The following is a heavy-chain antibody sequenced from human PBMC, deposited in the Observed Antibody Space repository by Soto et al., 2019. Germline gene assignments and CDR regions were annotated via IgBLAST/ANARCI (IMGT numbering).Heavy chain of an antibody. V-gene: IGHV3-33*01. CDR2: MWSEGSNK. J-gene: IGHJ4*02. Sequence: GGSLRLSCAASGFTFSTYGMHWVRQAPGKGLEWVAVMWSEGSNKYYADSVKGRFTISRDNSKNTLYLQMNSLRAEDTAVYYCARDPPDDSSGYYSLDYWGQGTLVTVSS. CDR3: ARDPPDDSSGYYSLDY. CDR1: GFTFSTYG. D-gene: IGHD3-22*01.